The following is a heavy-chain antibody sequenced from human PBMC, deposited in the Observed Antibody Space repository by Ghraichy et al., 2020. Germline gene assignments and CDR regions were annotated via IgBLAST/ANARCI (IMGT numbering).Heavy chain of an antibody. V-gene: IGHV3-15*01. J-gene: IGHJ4*02. CDR1: GSTFTNIW. CDR3: ATQNGDGGLDH. D-gene: IGHD7-27*01. CDR2: IKSKSDGGTT. Sequence: GGSPRLSCAASGSTFTNIWMSWVRQAPGTGLECVGRIKSKSDGGTTDYSAPVKGRFTVSRDDSKNTLFLQMNSLKTEDTGVYFCATQNGDGGLDHWGQGTLVTVSS.